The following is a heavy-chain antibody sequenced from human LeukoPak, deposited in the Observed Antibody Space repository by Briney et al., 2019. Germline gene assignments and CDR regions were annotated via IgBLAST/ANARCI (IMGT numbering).Heavy chain of an antibody. CDR3: ATLKLSSSSSYGGY. Sequence: PSETLSLTCAVSGGSISSSNWWSWVRQPPGKGLEWIGEIYHSGSTNYNPSLKSRVTISVDKSKDQFSLKLSSVTAADTAVYYCATLKLSSSSSYGGYWGQGTLVTVSS. CDR1: GGSISSSNW. D-gene: IGHD6-6*01. J-gene: IGHJ4*02. CDR2: IYHSGST. V-gene: IGHV4-4*02.